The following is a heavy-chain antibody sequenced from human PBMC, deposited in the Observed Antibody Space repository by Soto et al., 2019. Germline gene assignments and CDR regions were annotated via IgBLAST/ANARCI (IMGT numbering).Heavy chain of an antibody. CDR1: GGTFSSYA. CDR2: IIPIFGTA. D-gene: IGHD6-19*01. V-gene: IGHV1-69*05. CDR3: ARDGKTGAVAGDY. Sequence: GASVKVSCKASGGTFSSYAISWVRQAPGQGLEWMGGIIPIFGTANYAQKLQGRVTMTTDTSTSTAYMELRSLRSDDTAVYYCARDGKTGAVAGDYWGQGTLVTVSS. J-gene: IGHJ4*02.